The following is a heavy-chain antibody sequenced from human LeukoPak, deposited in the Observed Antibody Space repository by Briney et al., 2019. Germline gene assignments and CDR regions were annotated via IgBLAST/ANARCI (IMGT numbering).Heavy chain of an antibody. D-gene: IGHD5-18*01. CDR2: SGSGGNT. J-gene: IGHJ4*02. Sequence: GGSLRLSCAASGFTFSNYAMSWVRQAPGKGLEWVSASGSGGNTYYADSVKGRFTISRDNSKNTLYLQMNSLRAEDTAVYYCAKRMRDTDYDCDYWGEGTGGTVSS. V-gene: IGHV3-23*01. CDR1: GFTFSNYA. CDR3: AKRMRDTDYDCDY.